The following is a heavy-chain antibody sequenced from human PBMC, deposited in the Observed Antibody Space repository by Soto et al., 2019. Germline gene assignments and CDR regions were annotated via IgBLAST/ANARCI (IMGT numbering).Heavy chain of an antibody. Sequence: GASLKISCKGSGYSFTTYWISWVRQMPGKGLEWMGRIDPSDSYTNYSPSFQGHVTISIDKSFSTAYLQWSSLKASDTAMYYCARHESMYTVPAYWGQGTQVTVSS. CDR3: ARHESMYTVPAY. J-gene: IGHJ4*02. CDR1: GYSFTTYW. V-gene: IGHV5-10-1*01. D-gene: IGHD4-4*01. CDR2: IDPSDSYT.